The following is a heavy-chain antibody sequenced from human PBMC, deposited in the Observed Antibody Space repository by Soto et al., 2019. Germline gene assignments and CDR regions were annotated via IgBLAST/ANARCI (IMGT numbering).Heavy chain of an antibody. V-gene: IGHV3-23*01. D-gene: IGHD3-10*01. Sequence: EVQLLESGGGLVQPGGSLRLSCAASGFTFTTYAMSWVRQAPGKGLEWISGISGGGDYTYYADSVRGRFIIFRDNSKNTLYLQMGSRRAEDAAIYYCANDLRGRGDFWGQGTLVTVSS. CDR1: GFTFTTYA. J-gene: IGHJ4*02. CDR2: ISGGGDYT. CDR3: ANDLRGRGDF.